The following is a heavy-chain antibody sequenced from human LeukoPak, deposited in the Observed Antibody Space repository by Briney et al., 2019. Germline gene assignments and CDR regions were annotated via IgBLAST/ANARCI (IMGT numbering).Heavy chain of an antibody. CDR1: GYTFTGYY. D-gene: IGHD6-19*01. J-gene: IGHJ5*02. CDR2: INPNSGGT. V-gene: IGHV1-2*02. Sequence: ASVKVSCKASGYTFTGYYMHWVRQAPGQGLEWMGWINPNSGGTNYAQKFQGRVTMTRDTSISTAYMELSRLRSDDTAVYYCARGRNIAVAGTRWIDPWGQGTLVTVSS. CDR3: ARGRNIAVAGTRWIDP.